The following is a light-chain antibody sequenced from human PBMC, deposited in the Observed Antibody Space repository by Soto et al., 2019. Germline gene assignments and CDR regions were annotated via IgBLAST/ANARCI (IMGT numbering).Light chain of an antibody. J-gene: IGKJ5*01. V-gene: IGKV3D-20*02. CDR3: QQRYNWPIT. CDR1: QSVSSSY. Sequence: EIVLTQSPGTLSLSPGERATLSCRASQSVSSSYLAWYQQKPGQAPRLLIYGASSRATGIPDRFSGSGSGTDFTLTISRLEPEDSAVYYCQQRYNWPITFGQGTRLEIK. CDR2: GAS.